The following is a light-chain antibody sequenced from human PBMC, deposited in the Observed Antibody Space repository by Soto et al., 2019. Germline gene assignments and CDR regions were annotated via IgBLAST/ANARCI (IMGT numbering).Light chain of an antibody. CDR2: DVS. J-gene: IGKJ1*01. CDR3: QQYKSYWT. V-gene: IGKV1-5*01. CDR1: QSIGDS. Sequence: DIQISQSPSTLSASLGDRVTINCRASQSIGDSLAWYQQKPGKAPYLLISDVSSLERGVPSRFSGSGSGTEFTLTINSLQPDDFATYYCQQYKSYWTFGQGTKVDIK.